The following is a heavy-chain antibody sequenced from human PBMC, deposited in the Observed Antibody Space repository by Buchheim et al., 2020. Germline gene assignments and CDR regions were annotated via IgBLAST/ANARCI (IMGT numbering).Heavy chain of an antibody. CDR2: ISYDGSNK. V-gene: IGHV3-30*04. J-gene: IGHJ4*02. D-gene: IGHD3-3*01. CDR3: ARSGHDFWSGYVDY. Sequence: QVQLVESGGGVVQPGRSLRLSCAASGFTFSSYAMHWVRQAPGKGLEWVAVISYDGSNKYYADSVKGRFTISRDNSKTTLYLQMNSLRAEDTAVYYCARSGHDFWSGYVDYWGQGTL. CDR1: GFTFSSYA.